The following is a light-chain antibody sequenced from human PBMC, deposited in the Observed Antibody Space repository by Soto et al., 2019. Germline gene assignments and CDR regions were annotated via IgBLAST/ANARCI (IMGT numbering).Light chain of an antibody. CDR3: QYYDTSPIT. J-gene: IGKJ5*01. V-gene: IGKV3-20*01. Sequence: IVLTQSPGTLSLPPGERATLSCWASQSVSSGYLAWYQQKRGQAPRLLIYDAFTRATGVPDKFSGSVSGTDFTLTINRLEPEDFAVYYCQYYDTSPITFGQGTRLEIK. CDR2: DAF. CDR1: QSVSSGY.